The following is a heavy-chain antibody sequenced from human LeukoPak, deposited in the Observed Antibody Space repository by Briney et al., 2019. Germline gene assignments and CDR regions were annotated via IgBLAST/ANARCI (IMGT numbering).Heavy chain of an antibody. D-gene: IGHD1-26*01. CDR1: GFSFRNYA. J-gene: IGHJ4*02. CDR2: INTDGRIT. Sequence: PGGSLRLSCVASGFSFRNYAIHWVRQAPGKGLEYVSVINTDGRITYYADSVKGRFTISRDNSKNTVYLQVGSLRGEDMAVYYCTRDGGSFCDFDYWGQGALVTVSS. V-gene: IGHV3-64*02. CDR3: TRDGGSFCDFDY.